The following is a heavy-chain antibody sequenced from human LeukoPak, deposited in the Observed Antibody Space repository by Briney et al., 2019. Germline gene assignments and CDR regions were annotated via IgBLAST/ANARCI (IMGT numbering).Heavy chain of an antibody. D-gene: IGHD4-17*01. CDR1: GYTLTELS. Sequence: SVKVSCKVSGYTLTELSMHWVRQAPGKGLEWMGGIIPMINTPKYAQKFQGRVSITADESTSTGYMEVSSLRSEDTAVYYCAIFQGTYGDNENDYWGQGTLVTVSS. CDR2: IIPMINTP. J-gene: IGHJ4*02. CDR3: AIFQGTYGDNENDY. V-gene: IGHV1-69*13.